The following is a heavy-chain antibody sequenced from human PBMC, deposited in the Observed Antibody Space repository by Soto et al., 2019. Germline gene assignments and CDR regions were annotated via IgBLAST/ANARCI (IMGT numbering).Heavy chain of an antibody. V-gene: IGHV1-69*01. CDR3: ARDRIAGSKYYYGMDV. D-gene: IGHD6-13*01. CDR1: GGTFSSYA. J-gene: IGHJ6*02. CDR2: IIPIFGTE. Sequence: QVQLVQSGAEVKKTGSSVRVSCKASGGTFSSYAISWVRQAPGQGLEWMGGIIPIFGTENYAQKFQGRVTITADESTSTPYMELSSLRSEDTAVYYCARDRIAGSKYYYGMDVWGQGPKVTVSS.